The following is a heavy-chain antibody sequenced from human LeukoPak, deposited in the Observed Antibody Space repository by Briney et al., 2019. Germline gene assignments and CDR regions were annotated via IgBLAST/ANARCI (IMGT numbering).Heavy chain of an antibody. V-gene: IGHV3-7*01. J-gene: IGHJ4*02. CDR2: IKQDGSEK. CDR3: ARDVSANDY. CDR1: GITLSSYW. D-gene: IGHD2-8*01. Sequence: GGSLRLSCAVSGITLSSYWMSWVRQAPGKGLEWVANIKQDGSEKYYVDSVKGRFTISRDNAQNSLYLQMNSLRAEDTAVYYCARDVSANDYWGQGTLVTVSS.